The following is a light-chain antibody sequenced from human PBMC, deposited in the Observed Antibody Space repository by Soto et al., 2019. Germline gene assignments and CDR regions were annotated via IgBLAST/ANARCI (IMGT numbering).Light chain of an antibody. CDR3: HQYGSSPRT. CDR1: QSLSDSY. V-gene: IGKV3-20*01. Sequence: EIVLTQSPGTLSLSPGERATLSCRASQSLSDSYLAWYQQRPGQPPRLLIYGASNRFSGIPDRFSGSGSGTDFTLTISRLEPEDFAVYFCHQYGSSPRTFGPGTKVDIK. J-gene: IGKJ3*01. CDR2: GAS.